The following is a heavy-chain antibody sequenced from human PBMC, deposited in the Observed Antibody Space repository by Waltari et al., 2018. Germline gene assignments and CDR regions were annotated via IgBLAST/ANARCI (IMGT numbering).Heavy chain of an antibody. CDR3: ARGATSKDPIDY. CDR1: GGSISSYY. D-gene: IGHD2-2*01. CDR2: IYYSGST. V-gene: IGHV4-59*01. J-gene: IGHJ4*02. Sequence: QVQLQESGPGLVKPSETLSLTCTVSGGSISSYYWSWIRQPPGKGLEWIGYIYYSGSTNYNPSLKSRVTISVDTSKNQFSLKLSSVTAADTAVYYCARGATSKDPIDYWGQGTLVTVSS.